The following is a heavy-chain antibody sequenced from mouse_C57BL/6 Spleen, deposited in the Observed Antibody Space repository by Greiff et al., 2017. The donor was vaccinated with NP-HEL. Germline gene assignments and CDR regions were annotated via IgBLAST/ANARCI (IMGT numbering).Heavy chain of an antibody. V-gene: IGHV5-6*01. CDR1: GFTFSSYG. D-gene: IGHD1-1*01. Sequence: EVQLVESGGDLVKPGGSLKLSCAASGFTFSSYGMSWVRQTPDKRLEWVATISSGGSYTYYPDSVKGRFTISRDNAKNTLYLQMSSLKSEDTAMYYCARRDYGSSSYYFDYWGQGTTLTVSS. CDR2: ISSGGSYT. J-gene: IGHJ2*01. CDR3: ARRDYGSSSYYFDY.